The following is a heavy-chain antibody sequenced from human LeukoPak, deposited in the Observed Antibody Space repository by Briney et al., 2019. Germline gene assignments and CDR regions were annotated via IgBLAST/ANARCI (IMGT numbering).Heavy chain of an antibody. J-gene: IGHJ6*04. CDR3: AELGITMIGGV. Sequence: HPGGSLRLSCAASGFTFNSYTLNWVRQAPGKGLEWVSSIDSSSSYIYYADSVKGRFTISRDNAKNSLYLQMNSLRAEDTAVYYCAELGITMIGGVWGKGTTVTISS. CDR2: IDSSSSYI. V-gene: IGHV3-21*01. D-gene: IGHD3-10*02. CDR1: GFTFNSYT.